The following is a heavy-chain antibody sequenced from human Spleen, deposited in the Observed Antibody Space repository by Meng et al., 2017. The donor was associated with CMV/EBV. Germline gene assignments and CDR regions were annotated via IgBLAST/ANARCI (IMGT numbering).Heavy chain of an antibody. CDR2: NSYIKST. D-gene: IGHD6-25*01. J-gene: IGHJ4*02. CDR3: ASVPVLATADHIDS. CDR1: GTSRSEDYA. Sequence: GTSRSEDYAKKWIRQPHREYMERIENNSYIKSTYSNSAHKSKITISLNTSKGQFSLNLSSVTAADTAVYYYASVPVLATADHIDSWGQGTLVTVSS. V-gene: IGHV4-30-4*01.